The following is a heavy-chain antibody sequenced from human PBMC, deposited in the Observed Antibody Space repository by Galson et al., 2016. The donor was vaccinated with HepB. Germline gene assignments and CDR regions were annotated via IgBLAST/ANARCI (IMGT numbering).Heavy chain of an antibody. CDR2: TYYRSKWYN. V-gene: IGHV6-1*01. J-gene: IGHJ5*02. Sequence: AISGDSVSSNSAAWTWIRQSPLRGVEWLGRTYYRSKWYNDYAVSVKSRISIHPDTSKNQFSLQLNSVTPEDTAVYYCARVRCSTFRCQNWFDPWGQGTLVTVSS. D-gene: IGHD2/OR15-2a*01. CDR3: ARVRCSTFRCQNWFDP. CDR1: GDSVSSNSAA.